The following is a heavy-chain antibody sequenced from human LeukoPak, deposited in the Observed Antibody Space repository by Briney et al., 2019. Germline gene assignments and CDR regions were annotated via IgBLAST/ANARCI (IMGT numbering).Heavy chain of an antibody. Sequence: GGSLRLSCAASGFTFSRYRMSWLRQAPGKGLEWVANINQDGSERHYADSVEGRFVISRDNDKNSLLLQMNSPRVEDTAVYYCARADSYSWYGTWGQGTLVTVSS. V-gene: IGHV3-7*01. D-gene: IGHD5-12*01. J-gene: IGHJ5*02. CDR2: INQDGSER. CDR1: GFTFSRYR. CDR3: ARADSYSWYGT.